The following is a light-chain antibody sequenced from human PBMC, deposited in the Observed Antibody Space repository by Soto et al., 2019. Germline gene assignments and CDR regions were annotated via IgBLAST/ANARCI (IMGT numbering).Light chain of an antibody. CDR2: EVS. J-gene: IGLJ1*01. CDR1: SSDVGGYNY. CDR3: SSYAGSNRV. V-gene: IGLV2-8*01. Sequence: QSALTQPPSASGSPGQSVTISCTGTSSDVGGYNYVAWYQQLPGKAPKLMIYEVSKRPSGVPDRFSGSKSGNTASLTVSGLQAEDEADYCCSSYAGSNRVFGTGTKVTVL.